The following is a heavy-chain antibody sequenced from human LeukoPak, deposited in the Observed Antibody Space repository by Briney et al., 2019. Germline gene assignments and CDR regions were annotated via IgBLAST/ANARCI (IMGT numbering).Heavy chain of an antibody. Sequence: SETLSLTCTVSGGSISSSSYYWGWIRQPPGKGLEWIGSIYYSGSTYYNPSLKSRVTISVDTSKNQFSLKLSSVTAADTAVYYCARQPTGFPNWFHPWGQGTRVTVSS. V-gene: IGHV4-39*01. CDR3: ARQPTGFPNWFHP. D-gene: IGHD2-8*02. J-gene: IGHJ5*02. CDR1: GGSISSSSYY. CDR2: IYYSGST.